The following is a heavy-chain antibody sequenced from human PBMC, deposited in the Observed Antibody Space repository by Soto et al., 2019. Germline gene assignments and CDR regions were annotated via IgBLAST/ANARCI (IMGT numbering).Heavy chain of an antibody. CDR2: ISASGTRT. CDR1: GFTFSTYG. J-gene: IGHJ4*01. CDR3: SKERAYQQPGLDY. Sequence: GGSLRLSCAASGFTFSTYGMSWVRQAPGKGLEWVSTISASGTRTYYADSVTGRFTLSGDTSKNTLYLQLNSLKAEDTGVYYCSKERAYQQPGLDYWGQGSLVTVSS. D-gene: IGHD2-2*01. V-gene: IGHV3-23*01.